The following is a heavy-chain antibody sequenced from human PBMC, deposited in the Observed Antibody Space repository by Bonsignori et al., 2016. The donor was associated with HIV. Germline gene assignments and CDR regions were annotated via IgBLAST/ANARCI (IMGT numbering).Heavy chain of an antibody. J-gene: IGHJ4*02. V-gene: IGHV4-4*07. Sequence: QVQLQESGPGLVKPSETLSLTCTVSGGSITNYYWSRIRQPAGKELEWIGRIYDSGSTNYNPSLKSRVIMSIDTSKNQFSLKLNSVTAADTAVYYCARVAGYSSSWYPYFFDYWGQGTLVTVSS. D-gene: IGHD6-13*01. CDR1: GGSITNYY. CDR3: ARVAGYSSSWYPYFFDY. CDR2: IYDSGST.